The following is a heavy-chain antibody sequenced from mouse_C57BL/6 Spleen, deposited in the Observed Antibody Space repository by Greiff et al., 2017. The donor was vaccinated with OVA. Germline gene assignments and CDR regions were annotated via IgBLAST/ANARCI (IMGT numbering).Heavy chain of an antibody. D-gene: IGHD4-1*02. CDR2: IDPSDSYT. J-gene: IGHJ4*01. V-gene: IGHV1-59*01. CDR3: ARQLGRHAMDY. Sequence: QVQLQQPGAELVRPGTSVKLSCKASGYTFTSYWMHWVKQRPGQGLEWIGVIDPSDSYTNYNQKFKGKATLTVDTSSSTAYMQLSSLTSEDSAVYYCARQLGRHAMDYWGQGTSVTVSS. CDR1: GYTFTSYW.